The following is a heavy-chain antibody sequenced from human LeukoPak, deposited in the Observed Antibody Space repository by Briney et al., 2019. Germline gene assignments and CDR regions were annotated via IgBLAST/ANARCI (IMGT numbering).Heavy chain of an antibody. CDR1: GFTVSSNY. V-gene: IGHV3-66*01. D-gene: IGHD3-3*01. CDR2: IYSGGST. Sequence: QPGGSLRLSCAASGFTVSSNYMSWVRQAPGKGLEWVSVIYSGGSTYYADSVKGRFTISRDNSKNTLYLQMNSLGAEDTAVYYCARDNVLRSRGYYGMDVWGQGTTVTVSS. J-gene: IGHJ6*02. CDR3: ARDNVLRSRGYYGMDV.